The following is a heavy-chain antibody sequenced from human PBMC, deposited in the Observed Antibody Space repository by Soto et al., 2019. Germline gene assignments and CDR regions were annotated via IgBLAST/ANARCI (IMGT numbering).Heavy chain of an antibody. J-gene: IGHJ3*02. Sequence: SETLSLTCAVYGGSFSGYYWSWIRQPPGKGLEWIGEINHSGSTNYNPSLKSRVTISVDTSKNQFSLKLSSVTAADTAVYYCARGLERLDAFDIWGQGTMVTVSS. CDR3: ARGLERLDAFDI. CDR2: INHSGST. D-gene: IGHD1-1*01. V-gene: IGHV4-34*01. CDR1: GGSFSGYY.